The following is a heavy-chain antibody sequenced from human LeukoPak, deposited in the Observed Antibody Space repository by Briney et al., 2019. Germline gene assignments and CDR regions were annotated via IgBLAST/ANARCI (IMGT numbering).Heavy chain of an antibody. Sequence: SQTLSLTCTVSGGSISSGDYYWSWIRQPPGKGLEWIGYIYYSGSTYYNPSLKSRVTISVDTSKNQFSLKLSSVTAADTAVYYCARDHPPGDADAFDIWGQGTMVTVSS. V-gene: IGHV4-30-4*08. CDR3: ARDHPPGDADAFDI. CDR2: IYYSGST. CDR1: GGSISSGDYY. J-gene: IGHJ3*02. D-gene: IGHD7-27*01.